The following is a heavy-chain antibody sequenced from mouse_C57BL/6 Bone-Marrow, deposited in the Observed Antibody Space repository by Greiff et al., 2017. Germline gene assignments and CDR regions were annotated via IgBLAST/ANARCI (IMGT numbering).Heavy chain of an antibody. J-gene: IGHJ1*03. V-gene: IGHV1-55*01. D-gene: IGHD2-5*01. Sequence: QVQLQQPGAELVKPGASVTMSCKASGYTFTSYWITWVKQRPGQGLEWIGDIYPGRGSTNYNEKFKSKATLTVDTSSSTAYMKLSSLTSEDSAVYYCARPYYSNYWYFDVWGTGTTVTVSS. CDR2: IYPGRGST. CDR1: GYTFTSYW. CDR3: ARPYYSNYWYFDV.